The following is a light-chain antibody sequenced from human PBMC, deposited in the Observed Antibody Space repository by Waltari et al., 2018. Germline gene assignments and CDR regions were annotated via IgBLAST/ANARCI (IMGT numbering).Light chain of an antibody. CDR2: EVS. CDR1: QGVSSR. CDR3: QQYHSLWT. J-gene: IGKJ1*01. Sequence: DAQMTQSPSTLSASIGDRVIITCRASQGVSSRLAWLQQKPGRAPKVLIDEVSSLQSGVPSRFSGSGSGTEFTLTISSLQPDDSATYYCQQYHSLWTFGQGTKVEIK. V-gene: IGKV1-5*03.